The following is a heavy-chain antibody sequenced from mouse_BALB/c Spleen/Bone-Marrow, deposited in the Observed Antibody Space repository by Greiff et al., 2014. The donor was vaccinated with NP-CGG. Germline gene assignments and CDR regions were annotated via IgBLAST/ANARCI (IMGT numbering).Heavy chain of an antibody. V-gene: IGHV2-2*02. J-gene: IGHJ3*01. CDR2: IRSGGST. CDR3: ATDGYYVRFAY. CDR1: GFSFTSYG. D-gene: IGHD2-3*01. Sequence: QVQLQQSGPGLVQPSQSLSITCTVSGFSFTSYGVHWVRQSPGKGLEWLGVIRSGGSTDYYAAFISRLSISKDNSKSQVFFKMNSLQANDTAIYYCATDGYYVRFAYWGQGTLVTVSA.